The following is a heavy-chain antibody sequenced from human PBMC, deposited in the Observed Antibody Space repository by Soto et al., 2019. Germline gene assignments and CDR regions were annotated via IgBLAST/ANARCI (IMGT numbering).Heavy chain of an antibody. J-gene: IGHJ4*02. Sequence: EVQLVETGGGLIQPGGSLRLSCAASGFTVSSNYMSWVRQAPGKGLEWVSVIYSGGSTYYADSVKGRFTISRDNSKNTLYLQMNSLRAEDTAVYYCARGGSSWTLNYFDYWGQGTLVTVSS. CDR3: ARGGSSWTLNYFDY. V-gene: IGHV3-53*02. D-gene: IGHD6-13*01. CDR1: GFTVSSNY. CDR2: IYSGGST.